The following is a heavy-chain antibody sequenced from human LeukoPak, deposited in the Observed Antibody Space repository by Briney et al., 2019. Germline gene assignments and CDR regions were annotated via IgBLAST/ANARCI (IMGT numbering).Heavy chain of an antibody. CDR2: ISGSGGRT. V-gene: IGHV3-23*01. D-gene: IGHD2-15*01. J-gene: IGHJ1*01. Sequence: PGGSLRLSCAASGFTFNSYAMSWVRQAPGKGLEWVSAISGSGGRTYYADSVKGRFTISRDNSKNTLYLQMNSLRAEDTAVYYCAKVAGYCSGGSCYSQYFQHWGQGTLVTVSS. CDR1: GFTFNSYA. CDR3: AKVAGYCSGGSCYSQYFQH.